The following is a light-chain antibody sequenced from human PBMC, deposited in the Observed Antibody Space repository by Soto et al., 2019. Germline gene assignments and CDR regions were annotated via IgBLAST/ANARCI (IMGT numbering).Light chain of an antibody. CDR1: SSNIGAGND. V-gene: IGLV1-40*01. CDR3: QSYDSSLSGSGV. Sequence: QSVLTQPPSVSGAPGQRVTISCTGSSSNIGAGNDVHRYQQLPGTAPKLLIYGNSNRPSGVPDRFSGSKSGTSASLAITGLQAEDVADYYCQSYDSSLSGSGVFGGGTKLTVL. J-gene: IGLJ2*01. CDR2: GNS.